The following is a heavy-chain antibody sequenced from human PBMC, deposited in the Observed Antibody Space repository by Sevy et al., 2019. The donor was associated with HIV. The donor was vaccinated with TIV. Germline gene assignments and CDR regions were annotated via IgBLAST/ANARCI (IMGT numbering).Heavy chain of an antibody. D-gene: IGHD3-22*01. V-gene: IGHV3-48*02. CDR2: ISSSSSTI. J-gene: IGHJ6*02. Sequence: GGSLRLSCAASGFTFSSYSMNWVRQAPGKGLEWVSYISSSSSTIYYADSVEGRFTISRDNAKNSLYLQMNSLRDEDTAVYYCARDGGDDSSGYSSPHISYYYYGMDVWGQGTTVTVSS. CDR3: ARDGGDDSSGYSSPHISYYYYGMDV. CDR1: GFTFSSYS.